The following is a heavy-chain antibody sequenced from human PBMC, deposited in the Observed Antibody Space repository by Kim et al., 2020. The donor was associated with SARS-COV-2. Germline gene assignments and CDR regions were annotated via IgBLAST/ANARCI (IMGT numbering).Heavy chain of an antibody. CDR3: TTIAAAGIRSGY. V-gene: IGHV3-15*01. J-gene: IGHJ4*02. Sequence: DYAAPVKGRFSISRDDSKNTLYLQMNSLKTEDTAVYYCTTIAAAGIRSGYWGQGTLVTVSS. D-gene: IGHD6-13*01.